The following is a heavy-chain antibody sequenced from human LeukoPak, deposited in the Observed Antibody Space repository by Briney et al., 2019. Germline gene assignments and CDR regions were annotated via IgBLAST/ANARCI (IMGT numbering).Heavy chain of an antibody. D-gene: IGHD1-26*01. CDR3: ARDDLMGAFDY. J-gene: IGHJ4*02. CDR2: IYYSGST. V-gene: IGHV4-59*12. CDR1: GGSISSYY. Sequence: SETLSLTCTVSGGSISSYYWSWIWQPPGKGLEWIGYIYYSGSTNYNPSLKSRVTISVDTSKNQFSLKLSSVTAADTAVYYCARDDLMGAFDYWGQGTLVTVSS.